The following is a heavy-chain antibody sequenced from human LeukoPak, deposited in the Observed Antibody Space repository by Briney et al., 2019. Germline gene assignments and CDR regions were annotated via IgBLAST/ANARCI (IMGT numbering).Heavy chain of an antibody. J-gene: IGHJ4*02. V-gene: IGHV3-7*01. D-gene: IGHD5-12*01. CDR2: IKNDGSDK. Sequence: GGSLRLSCEASGFSFSAAWMTWVRQAPGKGLEWVATIKNDGSDKYYVDSVKGRFTLSRDNAKDLVYLQMNSLRVEDTAVYYCVNLGYSDGGQGTLVTVSS. CDR1: GFSFSAAW. CDR3: VNLGYSD.